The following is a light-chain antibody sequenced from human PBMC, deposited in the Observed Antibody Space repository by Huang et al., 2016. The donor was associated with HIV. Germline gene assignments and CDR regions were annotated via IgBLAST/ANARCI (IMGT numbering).Light chain of an antibody. Sequence: DIQMTQSPSSLSASVGDRVTIPCRASQSLSSYLNWYQQKPGKAPKLRSYAASSLQSGVPSRFSGSGSGTDFTLTISSLQPEDFATYYCQQSYSTLRYTFGQGTKLEIK. CDR2: AAS. V-gene: IGKV1-39*01. CDR1: QSLSSY. CDR3: QQSYSTLRYT. J-gene: IGKJ2*01.